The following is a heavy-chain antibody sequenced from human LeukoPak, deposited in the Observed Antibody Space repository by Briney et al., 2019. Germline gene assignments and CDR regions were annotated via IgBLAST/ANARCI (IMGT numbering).Heavy chain of an antibody. D-gene: IGHD3-22*01. CDR2: IYYSGST. CDR1: GGSISSYY. V-gene: IGHV4-59*01. Sequence: PSQTLSLTCTVSGGSISSYYWSWIRQPPGKGLEWIGYIYYSGSTNYNPSLKSRVTISVDTSKNQFSLKLSSVTAADTAVYYCARLAPYDSSGYYSFRPPPDFDYWGQGTLVTVSS. J-gene: IGHJ4*02. CDR3: ARLAPYDSSGYYSFRPPPDFDY.